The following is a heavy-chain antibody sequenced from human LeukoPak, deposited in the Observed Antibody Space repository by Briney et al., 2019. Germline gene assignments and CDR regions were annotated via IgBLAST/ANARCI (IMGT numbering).Heavy chain of an antibody. CDR3: ARNYGGNCGY. D-gene: IGHD4-23*01. CDR2: IKQDGSEK. V-gene: IGHV3-7*01. CDR1: GFTVSSNY. J-gene: IGHJ4*02. Sequence: GGSLRLSCAASGFTVSSNYMSWVRQAPGKGLEWVANIKQDGSEKYYVDSVKGRFTISRDNAKNSLYLQMNSLRAEDTAVYYCARNYGGNCGYWGQGTLVTVSS.